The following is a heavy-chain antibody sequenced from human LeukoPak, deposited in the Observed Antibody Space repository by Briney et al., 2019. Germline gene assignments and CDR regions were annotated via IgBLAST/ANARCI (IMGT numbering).Heavy chain of an antibody. CDR2: INPNSGGT. Sequence: ASVKVSCKASGYTFTGYYMHWVRQAPGQGLEWMGWINPNSGGTNYAQKFQGRVTMTRNTSISTAYMELSSLRSEDTAVYYCARGPLNGDYGFDYWGQGTLVTVSS. CDR1: GYTFTGYY. CDR3: ARGPLNGDYGFDY. D-gene: IGHD4-17*01. J-gene: IGHJ4*02. V-gene: IGHV1-2*02.